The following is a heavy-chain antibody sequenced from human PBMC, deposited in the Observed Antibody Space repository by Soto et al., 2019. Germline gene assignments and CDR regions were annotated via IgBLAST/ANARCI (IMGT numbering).Heavy chain of an antibody. J-gene: IGHJ6*02. D-gene: IGHD3-22*01. V-gene: IGHV3-48*02. CDR1: GFTFSSYS. Sequence: PGGSLRLSCAASGFTFSSYSMNWVRQAPGKGLEWISYISSSSSTRYYADSVKGRFTISRDNAKNSLYLQMNSLRDEDTAVYYCAIEDYYDSSGYYRTSYYYDMDVWGQGTTVTVSS. CDR2: ISSSSSTR. CDR3: AIEDYYDSSGYYRTSYYYDMDV.